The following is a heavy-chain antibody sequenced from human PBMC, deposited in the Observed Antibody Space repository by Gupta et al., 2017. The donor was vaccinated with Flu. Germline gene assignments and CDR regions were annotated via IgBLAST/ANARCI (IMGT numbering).Heavy chain of an antibody. CDR1: IRSLSDLS. V-gene: IGHV1-24*01. CDR2: YDSEDGRT. Sequence: QVHLVQSGAEVKTPGASVKVSCKITIRSLSDLSIHWVRQAPGKGLEWIGGYDSEDGRTIYTQGFKNRVTMTEDESANTAYMEFYSLTSEDTAVYYCATQRRDRHGGFYSGAEDHWGQGTLVTVS. CDR3: ATQRRDRHGGFYSGAEDH. D-gene: IGHD2-15*01. J-gene: IGHJ4*02.